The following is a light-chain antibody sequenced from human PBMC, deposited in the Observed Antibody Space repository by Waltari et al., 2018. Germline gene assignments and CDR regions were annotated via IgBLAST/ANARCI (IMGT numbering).Light chain of an antibody. Sequence: QSALTQPASVSGSPGQSITISCTGTSNDVGAYDCLSWYQHHPGKAPQLLIYDVHNRPSGASDRFSGSKSGNTASLTISGLQAGDEADYYCASKTNNAAVLFGGGTKVTVL. J-gene: IGLJ3*02. V-gene: IGLV2-14*03. CDR2: DVH. CDR1: SNDVGAYDC. CDR3: ASKTNNAAVL.